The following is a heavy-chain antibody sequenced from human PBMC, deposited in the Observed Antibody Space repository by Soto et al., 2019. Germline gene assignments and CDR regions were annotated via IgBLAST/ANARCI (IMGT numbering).Heavy chain of an antibody. CDR3: TRDGIGGTTSRGYFDY. CDR2: IRYDGSNI. Sequence: QVQLVESGGGVVQPGRSLRLSCAASGSIFRGYGMHWVRQAPGKGLEWVAVIRYDGSNINYADSVMGRFTISRDNSKNTLYLERNGMRAEDTAVYYCTRDGIGGTTSRGYFDYWGQGNLVTVSS. V-gene: IGHV3-33*01. CDR1: GSIFRGYG. J-gene: IGHJ4*02. D-gene: IGHD2-2*01.